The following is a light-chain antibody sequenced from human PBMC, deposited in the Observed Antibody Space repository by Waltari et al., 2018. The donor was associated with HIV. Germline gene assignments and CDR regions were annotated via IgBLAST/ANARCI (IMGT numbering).Light chain of an antibody. CDR3: QQASSFPHT. Sequence: DIQMTQSPSSVSASVGDKVTISCHATQGISNYLAWYQQKPGTAPHLLIYDASRLQGGVPSRFTGTGSGTDFTLTIINVQPEDFAVYYCQQASSFPHTFGGGTRV. CDR1: QGISNY. V-gene: IGKV1-12*01. J-gene: IGKJ4*01. CDR2: DAS.